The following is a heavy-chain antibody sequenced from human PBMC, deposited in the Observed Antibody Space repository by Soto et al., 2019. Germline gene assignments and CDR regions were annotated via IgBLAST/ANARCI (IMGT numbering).Heavy chain of an antibody. CDR1: GYTFINYY. D-gene: IGHD1-26*01. CDR3: VRGRGGNYHFYFDH. CDR2: IDPNDGST. J-gene: IGHJ4*02. V-gene: IGHV1-46*03. Sequence: AAVKVSSKASGYTFINYYIDWVRQAPGQGLEWMAIIDPNDGSTNYAQGFQGRLTVTRDTSTSTVYMELSSLTSEDTAVYYCVRGRGGNYHFYFDHWGQGTPVTVSP.